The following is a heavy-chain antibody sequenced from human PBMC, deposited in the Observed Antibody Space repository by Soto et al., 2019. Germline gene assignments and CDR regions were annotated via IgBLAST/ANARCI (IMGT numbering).Heavy chain of an antibody. Sequence: EVQLVESGGGLVQPGGSLRLSCAASGFTFSSYWMSWVRQAPGNGLEWVANIKQDGSEKYYVDSVKGRFTISRDNAKNSLYLQMNSLRAEETAVYYCATGLMITFGGVIDSWGQGTLVTVSS. J-gene: IGHJ4*02. D-gene: IGHD3-16*02. CDR3: ATGLMITFGGVIDS. CDR1: GFTFSSYW. CDR2: IKQDGSEK. V-gene: IGHV3-7*01.